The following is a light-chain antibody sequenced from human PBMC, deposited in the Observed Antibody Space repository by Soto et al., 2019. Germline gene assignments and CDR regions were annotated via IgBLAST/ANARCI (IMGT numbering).Light chain of an antibody. CDR1: QDISSW. V-gene: IGKV1-12*01. CDR2: AAS. CDR3: LESSSALT. Sequence: DIQMTQSPSSVSASVGDSVTITCRASQDISSWLAWYQQKPGKAPNLLIYAASSLQSGVPSRFSGSGSGTDFTLTISSLQPEDLATYYCLESSSALTFGQGTRLEIK. J-gene: IGKJ5*01.